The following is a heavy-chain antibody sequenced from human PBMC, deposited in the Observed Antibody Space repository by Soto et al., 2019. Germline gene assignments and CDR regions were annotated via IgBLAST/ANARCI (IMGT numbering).Heavy chain of an antibody. J-gene: IGHJ4*02. CDR2: INAGKGNT. CDR1: GYTFTNYA. V-gene: IGHV1-3*01. Sequence: QVQLVQSGAEVKKPGASVKVSCKASGYTFTNYAMHWVRQAPGQRLEWMGWINAGKGNTKYSQKFQGRVTITRDTSASTAYLELSRLRPADTAVYYCARTLQAAYWGQGTLVTVSS. D-gene: IGHD2-15*01. CDR3: ARTLQAAY.